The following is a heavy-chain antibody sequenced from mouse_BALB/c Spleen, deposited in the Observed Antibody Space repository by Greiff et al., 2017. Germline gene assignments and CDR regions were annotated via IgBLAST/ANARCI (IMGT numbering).Heavy chain of an antibody. V-gene: IGHV1S56*01. Sequence: QVQLQQSGPELVKPGASVKMSCKASGYTFTSYYIHWVKQRPGQGLEWIGWIYPGDGSTKYNEKFKGKTTLTADKSSSTAYMLLSSLTSEDSAIYFCARTTTVVAPDYWGQGTTLTVSS. J-gene: IGHJ2*01. CDR3: ARTTTVVAPDY. CDR1: GYTFTSYY. CDR2: IYPGDGST. D-gene: IGHD1-1*01.